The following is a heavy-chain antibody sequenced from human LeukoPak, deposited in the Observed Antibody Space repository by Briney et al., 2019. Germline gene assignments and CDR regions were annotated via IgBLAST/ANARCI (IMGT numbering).Heavy chain of an antibody. Sequence: SQTLSLACAISGDSVSSNSAAWNCIRQSPSRGLEWLGRTYYRSKWYTYYAASVKSRIAINRDTSKNQFSLQLNSVTPEDTAVYYCARSTGPIDYWGQGTLVTVSS. CDR1: GDSVSSNSAA. CDR3: ARSTGPIDY. CDR2: TYYRSKWYT. J-gene: IGHJ4*02. D-gene: IGHD1-1*01. V-gene: IGHV6-1*01.